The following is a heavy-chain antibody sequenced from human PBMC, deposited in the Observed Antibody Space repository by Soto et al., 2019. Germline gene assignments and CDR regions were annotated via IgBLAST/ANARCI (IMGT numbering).Heavy chain of an antibody. CDR2: TYYRSRWYN. CDR3: AGTTSYQWYYMDV. J-gene: IGHJ6*03. D-gene: IGHD1-7*01. CDR1: GDSVSSNSAA. Sequence: SQTLSLTCAISGDSVSSNSAAWNWIRECPSRGLEWLGRTYYRSRWYNDYAVPVRSRITVNADTSKNQFSLQLTSVTPEDTAVYYCAGTTSYQWYYMDVWGKGTTVTVSS. V-gene: IGHV6-1*01.